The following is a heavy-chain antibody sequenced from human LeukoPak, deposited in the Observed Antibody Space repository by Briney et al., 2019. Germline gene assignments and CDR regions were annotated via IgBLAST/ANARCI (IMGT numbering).Heavy chain of an antibody. CDR1: GFTFSNNA. CDR3: AKGLHNMTPREIDY. CDR2: ITGSGGTT. D-gene: IGHD1-14*01. V-gene: IGHV3-23*01. Sequence: PGGSLRLSCAASGFTFSNNAMSWVRQAPGKGLEWVSAITGSGGTTYYADSVKGRFTISRDNSKNTLYLQMNSLRAEDTAVYYCAKGLHNMTPREIDYWGQGTLVTVSS. J-gene: IGHJ4*02.